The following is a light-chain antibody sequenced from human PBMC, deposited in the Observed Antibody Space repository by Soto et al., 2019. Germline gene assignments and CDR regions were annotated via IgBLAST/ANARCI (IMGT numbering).Light chain of an antibody. J-gene: IGKJ2*01. V-gene: IGKV3-20*01. Sequence: EIVLTQSPGTLSLSPGERATLSCRASQSVGSSCLAWYQQKPGQAPRLLIYDASSRATGIPDRFSGSGSGTDFTLTISRLEPEDFAVYYCQQYGSSPRTFGQGTKLEIK. CDR1: QSVGSSC. CDR3: QQYGSSPRT. CDR2: DAS.